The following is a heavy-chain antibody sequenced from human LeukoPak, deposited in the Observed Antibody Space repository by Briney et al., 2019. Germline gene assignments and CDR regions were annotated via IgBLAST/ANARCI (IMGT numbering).Heavy chain of an antibody. D-gene: IGHD6-13*01. J-gene: IGHJ6*02. CDR3: ARVRIGQQLDKYYYYAMDV. CDR1: GYTFTGYY. Sequence: GASVKVSCKASGYTFTGYYMHWVRQAPGQGLEWMGWINPNSGGTNYAQKFQGRVTMTTDTSISTAYMEVGRLRSDDTAVYYCARVRIGQQLDKYYYYAMDVWGQGTTVTVSS. V-gene: IGHV1-2*02. CDR2: INPNSGGT.